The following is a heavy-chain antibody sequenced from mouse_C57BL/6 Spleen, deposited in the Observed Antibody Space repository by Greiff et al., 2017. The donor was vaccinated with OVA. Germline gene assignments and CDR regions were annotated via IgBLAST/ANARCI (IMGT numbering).Heavy chain of an antibody. CDR1: GYSFTDYN. D-gene: IGHD1-1*01. J-gene: IGHJ1*03. CDR3: ARDDTTVAVSPWYFDV. Sequence: VQLKESGPELVKPGASVKISCKASGYSFTDYNMNWVKQSNGKSLEWIGVINPNYGTTSYNQKFKGKATLTVDQSSSTAYMQLNSLTSEDSAVYYCARDDTTVAVSPWYFDVWGTGTTVTVSS. CDR2: INPNYGTT. V-gene: IGHV1-39*01.